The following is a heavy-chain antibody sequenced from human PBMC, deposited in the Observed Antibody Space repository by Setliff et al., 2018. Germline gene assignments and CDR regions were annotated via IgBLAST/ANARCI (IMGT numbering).Heavy chain of an antibody. CDR2: ISSSSSYI. CDR1: GFTFSSYS. Sequence: PGGSLRLSCAASGFTFSSYSMNWVRQAPGKGLEWVSYISSSSSYIYYADSVKGRFTISRDNSKNTLYLQMNSLRAEDTAVYYCAKFRQQLTWGYYYYGMDVWGQGTTVTVSS. V-gene: IGHV3-21*03. D-gene: IGHD6-13*01. CDR3: AKFRQQLTWGYYYYGMDV. J-gene: IGHJ6*02.